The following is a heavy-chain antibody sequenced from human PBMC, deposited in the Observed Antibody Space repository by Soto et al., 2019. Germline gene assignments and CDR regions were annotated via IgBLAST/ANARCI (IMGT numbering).Heavy chain of an antibody. Sequence: QVQLVQSGAEVKKPGSSLRVFCRASGGTFSSYSISWVRQAPGQGLEWLGKVAPIFDFSRYAPKFQGRVTMTAHKSPSIACMDRSGLTSQDTAVYYGATGALGGRQKLVRDAFDCWGQGTKVTVSS. CDR2: VAPIFDFS. CDR3: ATGALGGRQKLVRDAFDC. CDR1: GGTFSSYS. J-gene: IGHJ3*01. D-gene: IGHD3-16*01. V-gene: IGHV1-69*02.